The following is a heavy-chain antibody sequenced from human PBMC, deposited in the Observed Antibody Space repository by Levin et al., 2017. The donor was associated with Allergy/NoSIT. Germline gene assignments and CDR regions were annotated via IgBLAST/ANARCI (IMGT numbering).Heavy chain of an antibody. D-gene: IGHD2-2*01. CDR2: IWYDGSNK. V-gene: IGHV3-33*01. J-gene: IGHJ4*02. Sequence: GESLKISCAASGFTFSSYGMHWVRQAPGKGLEWVAVIWYDGSNKYYADSVKGRFTISRDNSKNTLYLQMNSLRAEDTAVYYCARDFSKGFPGYWGQGTLVTVSS. CDR3: ARDFSKGFPGY. CDR1: GFTFSSYG.